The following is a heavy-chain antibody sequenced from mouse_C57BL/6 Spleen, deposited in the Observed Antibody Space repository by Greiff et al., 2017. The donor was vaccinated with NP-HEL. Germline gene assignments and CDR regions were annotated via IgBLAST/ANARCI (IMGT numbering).Heavy chain of an antibody. D-gene: IGHD2-12*01. CDR1: GFSLTSYG. CDR3: ARIGLYQPGGFAY. CDR2: IWSGGST. Sequence: QVQLKESGPGLVQPSQCLSITCTVSGFSLTSYGVHWVRQSPGKGLEWLGVIWSGGSTDYNAAFISRLSISKDNSKSQVFFKMNSLQADDTAIYYCARIGLYQPGGFAYWGQGTLVTVSA. V-gene: IGHV2-2*01. J-gene: IGHJ3*01.